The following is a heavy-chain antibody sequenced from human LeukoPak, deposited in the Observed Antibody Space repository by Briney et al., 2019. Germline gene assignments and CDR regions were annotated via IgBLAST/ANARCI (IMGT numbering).Heavy chain of an antibody. D-gene: IGHD1-26*01. CDR2: IRSDGSDK. CDR3: ARDPYSGNYGNYYYYYMDV. V-gene: IGHV3-30*02. Sequence: GGSLRLSCAASGFSFRDYGMHWVRRTPGKGLEWVAFIRSDGSDKYYADSVKGRFTISRDTSRNTLYLQMNSLRAEDTALYFCARDPYSGNYGNYYYYYMDVWGKGTTVTISS. CDR1: GFSFRDYG. J-gene: IGHJ6*03.